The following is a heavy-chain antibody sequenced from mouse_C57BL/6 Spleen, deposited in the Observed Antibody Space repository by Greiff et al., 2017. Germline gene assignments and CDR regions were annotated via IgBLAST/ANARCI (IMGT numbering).Heavy chain of an antibody. J-gene: IGHJ2*01. V-gene: IGHV14-4*01. Sequence: VQLKQSGAELVRPGASVKLSCTASGFNIKDDYMHWVKQRPEQGLEWIGWLDPENGDTEYASKFQGKATITADTSSNTAYLQLSSLTSEDTAVDYCTTGGYRGYFDYWGQGTTLTVSS. CDR1: GFNIKDDY. D-gene: IGHD2-14*01. CDR3: TTGGYRGYFDY. CDR2: LDPENGDT.